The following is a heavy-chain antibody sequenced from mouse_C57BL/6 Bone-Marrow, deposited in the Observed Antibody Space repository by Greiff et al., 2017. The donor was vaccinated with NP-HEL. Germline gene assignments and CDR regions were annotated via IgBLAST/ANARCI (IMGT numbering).Heavy chain of an antibody. V-gene: IGHV14-3*01. J-gene: IGHJ2*01. CDR1: GFNFKNTY. CDR2: INPANGNT. CDR3: ARAYYYLWYYDY. Sequence: VKLQQSVAELVRPGASVKLSCTASGFNFKNTYMPWVRQRPEKGLEWIGSINPANGNTKYAQKFQGQSTITADTASNTAYLQLSRLTSEDTAIYYCARAYYYLWYYDYGGQGTTLTVSA. D-gene: IGHD2-10*01.